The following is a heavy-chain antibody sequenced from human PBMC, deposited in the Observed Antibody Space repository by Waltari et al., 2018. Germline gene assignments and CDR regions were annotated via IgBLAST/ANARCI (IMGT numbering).Heavy chain of an antibody. CDR3: AREGAVNFGFTH. V-gene: IGHV1-8*01. CDR1: GYSFSTLD. J-gene: IGHJ4*02. CDR2: MRQNGGNK. D-gene: IGHD3-10*01. Sequence: QVHLVQSGAEVRKPGASVKVSCKPSGYSFSTLDIKWGRLVAGKGLEWMGGMRQNGGNKGDAKKLQGRATMTRDTSLGTAYMELSSLRSDDTAVYYWAREGAVNFGFTHWGQGTLVTVSS.